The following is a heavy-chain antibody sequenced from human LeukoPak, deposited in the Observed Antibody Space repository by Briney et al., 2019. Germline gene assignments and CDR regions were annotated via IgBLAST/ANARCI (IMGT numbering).Heavy chain of an antibody. CDR2: INHSGST. Sequence: SETLSLTCAVYGGSFSGYYWSWIRQPPGKGLEWIGEINHSGSTNYNPSLESRVTISVDTSKNQFSLKLSSVTAADTAVYYCARGIPASDVWGKGTTVTVSS. CDR3: ARGIPASDV. CDR1: GGSFSGYY. D-gene: IGHD2-15*01. J-gene: IGHJ6*04. V-gene: IGHV4-34*01.